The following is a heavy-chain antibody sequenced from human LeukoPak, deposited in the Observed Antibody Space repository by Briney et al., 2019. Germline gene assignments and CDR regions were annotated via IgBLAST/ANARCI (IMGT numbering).Heavy chain of an antibody. CDR3: AKVNIAAAGITFDY. V-gene: IGHV3-23*01. D-gene: IGHD6-13*01. Sequence: GGSLRLSCAASGFTFSSHSMNWVRQAPGKGLEWASAISGSGGSTYYADSVKGRFTISRDNSKNTLYLQMNSLRAEDTAVYYCAKVNIAAAGITFDYWGKGTLVTVSS. J-gene: IGHJ4*02. CDR2: ISGSGGST. CDR1: GFTFSSHS.